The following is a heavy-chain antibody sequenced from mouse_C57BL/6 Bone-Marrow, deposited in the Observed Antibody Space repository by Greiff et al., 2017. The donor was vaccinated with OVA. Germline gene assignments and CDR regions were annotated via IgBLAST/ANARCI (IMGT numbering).Heavy chain of an antibody. CDR3: ARMKPYYFDY. D-gene: IGHD6-1*01. J-gene: IGHJ2*01. CDR2: IYPGSGST. Sequence: QVQLQQPGAELVKPGASVKMSCKVSGYTFTSYWITWVKQRPGQGLEWIGDIYPGSGSTNYNEKFKSKATLTVETSSSTAYMQLSSLTSEDSAVYYCARMKPYYFDYWGQGTTLTVSS. V-gene: IGHV1-55*01. CDR1: GYTFTSYW.